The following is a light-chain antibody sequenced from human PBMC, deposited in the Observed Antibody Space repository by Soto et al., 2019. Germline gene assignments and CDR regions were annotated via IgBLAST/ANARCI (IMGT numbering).Light chain of an antibody. CDR2: DAS. Sequence: DIQVTQSPSTLAASVGDRVTITCRASQSISRWLAWYQQKPGKAPKALIYDASTLRSGVPSRFSGGGSGTEFTHTISSLQPDDFATYYCQQYNTYSTFGQGTRLEIK. V-gene: IGKV1-5*01. CDR1: QSISRW. J-gene: IGKJ5*01. CDR3: QQYNTYST.